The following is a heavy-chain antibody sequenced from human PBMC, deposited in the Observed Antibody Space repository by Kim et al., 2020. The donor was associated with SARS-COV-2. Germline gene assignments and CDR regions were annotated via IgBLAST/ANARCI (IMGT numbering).Heavy chain of an antibody. CDR2: TYYRSKWYS. CDR3: ARASSGLYDY. Sequence: SQTLSLTCAISGDSVSSNRAAWHWIRQSPSRGLEWLGRTYYRSKWYSDYGLSVKSGITINPDTSKNQFSLHLNSMTPEDTAVYYCARASSGLYDYWGQGILVTVSS. D-gene: IGHD3-10*01. CDR1: GDSVSSNRAA. V-gene: IGHV6-1*01. J-gene: IGHJ4*02.